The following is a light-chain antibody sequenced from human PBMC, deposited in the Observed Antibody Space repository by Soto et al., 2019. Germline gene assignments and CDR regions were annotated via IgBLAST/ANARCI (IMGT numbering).Light chain of an antibody. J-gene: IGLJ1*01. CDR2: EVN. CDR1: SSDVGGYDF. CDR3: AAYSTTMLLAYV. V-gene: IGLV2-14*01. Sequence: QSALTQPASVSGSPGQSITISCTGSSSDVGGYDFVSWYQQHPGKAPKLIIYEVNKRPSGVSNRFAGSKYANTASLTISGLQPGDEADYYCAAYSTTMLLAYVFGTGTKVTVL.